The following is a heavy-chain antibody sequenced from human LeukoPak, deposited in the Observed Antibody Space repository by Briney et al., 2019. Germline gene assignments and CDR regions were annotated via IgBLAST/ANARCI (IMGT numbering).Heavy chain of an antibody. CDR2: IINNGRTT. V-gene: IGHV3-23*01. CDR1: GFTFSTYA. Sequence: GGSLRLSCAASGFTFSTYAMNWVRQAPGKGLEWVSTIINNGRTTSYADSVKGRFTISRGNSKNTLYLQMNSLRAEDTAVYYCAKDDPPGSGGSCFDYWGQGTLVTVSS. J-gene: IGHJ4*02. D-gene: IGHD2-15*01. CDR3: AKDDPPGSGGSCFDY.